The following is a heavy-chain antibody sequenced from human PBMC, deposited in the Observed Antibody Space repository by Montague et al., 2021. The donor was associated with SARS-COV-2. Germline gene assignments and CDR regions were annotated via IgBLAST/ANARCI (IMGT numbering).Heavy chain of an antibody. V-gene: IGHV4-39*02. CDR3: ARRSPKRLPLATTIGCFDI. J-gene: IGHJ3*02. Sequence: SETLSLTCTVSGGSISSSNYFWDWIRQPPGKGLEWIGSIYDSGSTYYNPSLKSRVTISVDTSKNHFSLKLSSVTAADTAVYYCARRSPKRLPLATTIGCFDIWGQGTMVTVSS. D-gene: IGHD1-26*01. CDR1: GGSISSSNYF. CDR2: IYDSGST.